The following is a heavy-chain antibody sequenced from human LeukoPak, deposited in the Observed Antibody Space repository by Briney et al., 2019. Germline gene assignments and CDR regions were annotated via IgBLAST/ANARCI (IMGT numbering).Heavy chain of an antibody. CDR3: ARDLVVSCSSTSCSVAPSDF. CDR1: GGTFSSYA. Sequence: SVKVSCKASGGTFSSYAITWVRQAPGQGLECMGRIIPILGIATYAQNFQGRVTITADKSTSTAYMELSSLRSEDTAVYYCARDLVVSCSSTSCSVAPSDFWGQGTLVTVSS. D-gene: IGHD2-2*01. CDR2: IIPILGIA. J-gene: IGHJ4*02. V-gene: IGHV1-69*04.